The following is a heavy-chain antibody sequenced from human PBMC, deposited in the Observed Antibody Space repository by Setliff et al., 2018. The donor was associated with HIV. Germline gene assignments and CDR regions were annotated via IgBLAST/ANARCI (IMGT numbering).Heavy chain of an antibody. Sequence: SETLSLTCAVYGGSFSGYYWSWIRQPPGKGLEWIGEINHSGSTNYNPSLKRRVTISVDTSKNQISLKLSSVTAADTAVYYCARQDYYYDSSGYFRWWEPFSWYFDLWGRGTLVTVSS. CDR2: INHSGST. V-gene: IGHV4-34*01. CDR1: GGSFSGYY. D-gene: IGHD3-22*01. J-gene: IGHJ2*01. CDR3: ARQDYYYDSSGYFRWWEPFSWYFDL.